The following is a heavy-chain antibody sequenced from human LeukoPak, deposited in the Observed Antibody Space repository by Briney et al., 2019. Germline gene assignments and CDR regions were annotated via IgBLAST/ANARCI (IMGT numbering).Heavy chain of an antibody. V-gene: IGHV4-34*01. D-gene: IGHD5-18*01. Sequence: PSETLSLTCAVYGGSFSGYYWSWIRQPPGKGLEWIGEINHSGNTNYNPSLKSRVTISIATSKDQFSLKLSSVTAADTAAYYCARRRGIQEWLEHYFDHWGQGTLVTVSS. CDR2: INHSGNT. CDR1: GGSFSGYY. J-gene: IGHJ4*02. CDR3: ARRRGIQEWLEHYFDH.